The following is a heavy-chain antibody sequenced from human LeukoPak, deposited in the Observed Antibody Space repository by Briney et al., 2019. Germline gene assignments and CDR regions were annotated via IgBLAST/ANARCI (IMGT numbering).Heavy chain of an antibody. CDR2: IKSKTDGGTT. J-gene: IGHJ4*02. D-gene: IGHD5-18*01. CDR1: GFTFSNAW. Sequence: GGSLRLSCAASGFTFSNAWMSWVRQAPGKGLEWVGRIKSKTDGGTTDYAAPVKGRFTISRDDSKNTLYLQMNSLRAEDTAVYYCAKERGGYSYGSHFDYWGQGTLVTVSS. CDR3: AKERGGYSYGSHFDY. V-gene: IGHV3-15*01.